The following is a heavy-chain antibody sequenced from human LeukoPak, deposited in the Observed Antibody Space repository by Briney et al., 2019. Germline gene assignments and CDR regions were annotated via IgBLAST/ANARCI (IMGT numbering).Heavy chain of an antibody. V-gene: IGHV4-38-2*02. J-gene: IGHJ6*03. Sequence: ASETLSLTCTVSGYSIISAYYWGWIRQPPGKGLEWIGSIYHSGSTYYNPSLKSRVTISVDTSKNQFSLKLSSVTAADTAVYYCARDLRYSSGWQTSDYYYYYYMDVWGKGTTVTVSS. CDR3: ARDLRYSSGWQTSDYYYYYYMDV. D-gene: IGHD6-19*01. CDR1: GYSIISAYY. CDR2: IYHSGST.